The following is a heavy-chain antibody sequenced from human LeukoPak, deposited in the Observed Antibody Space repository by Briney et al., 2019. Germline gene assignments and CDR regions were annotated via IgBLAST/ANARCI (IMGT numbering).Heavy chain of an antibody. Sequence: GRSLRLSCAASGFTFSSYGMHWVRQAPGKGLEWVAVISYDGSNKYYADSVKGRFTISRDDSDNVLYLQMDSLRVEDTAIYYCAAKIATGYWGQGILVTVSS. CDR1: GFTFSSYG. J-gene: IGHJ4*02. CDR3: AAKIATGY. CDR2: ISYDGSNK. V-gene: IGHV3-30*03. D-gene: IGHD1-1*01.